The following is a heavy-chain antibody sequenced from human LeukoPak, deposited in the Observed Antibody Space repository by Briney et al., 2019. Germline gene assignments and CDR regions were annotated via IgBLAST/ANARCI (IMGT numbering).Heavy chain of an antibody. CDR3: VRGFNGFDS. CDR2: SRPKARSYTT. D-gene: IGHD2-8*01. Sequence: PGGSLRLSCAASGFTFTVHYMDWVRQVPGERLEWVARSRPKARSYTTEYAASVRGRFTISRHESENSLFLQMNSLRAENTAIYYCVRGFNGFDSWGQGILVIVSS. V-gene: IGHV3-72*01. CDR1: GFTFTVHY. J-gene: IGHJ4*02.